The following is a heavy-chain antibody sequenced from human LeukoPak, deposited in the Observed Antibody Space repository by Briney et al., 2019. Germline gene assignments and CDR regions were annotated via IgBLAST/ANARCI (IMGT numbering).Heavy chain of an antibody. D-gene: IGHD4-23*01. CDR1: GGSIRSYY. V-gene: IGHV4-59*01. CDR2: ISYSGYT. CDR3: ARGRNDNGGTFFDS. Sequence: PSETLSLTCTVSGGSIRSYYWSWIRQAPGKGLEWIGFISYSGYTSYSPSLKSRVAISVDPSKSQFSLRLSSMTAADTAIYYFARGRNDNGGTFFDSWGQGTLVTVSS. J-gene: IGHJ4*02.